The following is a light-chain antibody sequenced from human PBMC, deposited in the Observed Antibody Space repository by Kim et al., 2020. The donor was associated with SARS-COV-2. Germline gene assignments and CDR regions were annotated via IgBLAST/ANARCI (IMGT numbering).Light chain of an antibody. CDR1: LSVSTS. CDR2: SAS. Sequence: DIQMTQSPSSLSASIGDRVTITCRASLSVSTSLNWYQQKPGKAPKLLIYSASTLHSGVPSRFSGSGSGTDFTLTISRLQPEDFATYYCQQSYHTLFVFGGGTKVDIK. CDR3: QQSYHTLFV. J-gene: IGKJ4*01. V-gene: IGKV1-39*01.